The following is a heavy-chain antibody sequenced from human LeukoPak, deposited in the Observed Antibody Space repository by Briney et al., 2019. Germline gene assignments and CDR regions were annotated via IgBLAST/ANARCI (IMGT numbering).Heavy chain of an antibody. V-gene: IGHV3-9*01. CDR1: GFTFDDYA. Sequence: GRSLRLSCAASGFTFDDYAMHWVRQAPGEGLEWVSGISWNSGSIGYADSVKGRFTISRDNAKNSLYLQMNSLRAEDTALYYCAAQYSSSWYTYPSDYWGQGTLVTVSS. J-gene: IGHJ4*02. D-gene: IGHD6-13*01. CDR3: AAQYSSSWYTYPSDY. CDR2: ISWNSGSI.